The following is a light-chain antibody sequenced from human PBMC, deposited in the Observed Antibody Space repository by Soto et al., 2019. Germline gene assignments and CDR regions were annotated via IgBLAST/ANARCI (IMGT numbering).Light chain of an antibody. J-gene: IGKJ1*01. V-gene: IGKV1-5*01. CDR2: DAS. CDR1: QSISSW. Sequence: DIQMTHSPSALSASVGDRVTITFRSSQSISSWLAWYQQKPGKAPKLLIYDASTLQSGVPSRFSGSGSGTEFTLTISNLQPDDFATYYCQQYESYSPWTFGQGTKVDIK. CDR3: QQYESYSPWT.